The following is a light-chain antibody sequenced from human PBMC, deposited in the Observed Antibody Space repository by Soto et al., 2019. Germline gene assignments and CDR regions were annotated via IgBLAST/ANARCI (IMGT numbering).Light chain of an antibody. CDR3: QSYDSSLSGYV. Sequence: SVLTQPPPVSGGPGQRGTPSSTGGGPNMGAGYDVHWYQQLPGTAPKVLIYGNSNRPSGVPDRFSGSKSGTSASLAITGLQAEDEADYYCQSYDSSLSGYVFGTGTKVTVL. J-gene: IGLJ1*01. CDR1: GPNMGAGYD. V-gene: IGLV1-40*01. CDR2: GNS.